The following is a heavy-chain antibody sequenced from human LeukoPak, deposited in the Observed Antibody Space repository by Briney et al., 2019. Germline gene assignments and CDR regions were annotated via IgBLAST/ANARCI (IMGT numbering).Heavy chain of an antibody. CDR2: INPNSGGT. CDR1: GYTFTGYY. CDR3: ARGGDIVATLSYYYYMDV. J-gene: IGHJ6*03. Sequence: ASVKASCEASGYTFTGYYMHWVRQAPGQGLEWMGWINPNSGGTNYAQKFQGRVTMTRDTSFSTAYMELSRLRSDDTAVYYCARGGDIVATLSYYYYMDVWGKGTTVTISS. D-gene: IGHD5-12*01. V-gene: IGHV1-2*02.